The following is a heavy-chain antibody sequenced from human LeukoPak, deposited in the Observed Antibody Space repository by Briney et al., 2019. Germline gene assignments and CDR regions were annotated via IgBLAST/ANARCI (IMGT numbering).Heavy chain of an antibody. CDR2: IHYSGST. D-gene: IGHD2-2*01. V-gene: IGHV4-39*07. CDR1: GGSISSSSYY. J-gene: IGHJ4*02. CDR3: ARVDCSSTSCFHFDY. Sequence: NPSETLSLTCTVSGGSISSSSYYWGWIRQPPGKGLEWIGSIHYSGSTYYNPSLKSRVTISVDTSKNQFSLKLSSVTAADTAVYYCARVDCSSTSCFHFDYWGQGTLVTVSS.